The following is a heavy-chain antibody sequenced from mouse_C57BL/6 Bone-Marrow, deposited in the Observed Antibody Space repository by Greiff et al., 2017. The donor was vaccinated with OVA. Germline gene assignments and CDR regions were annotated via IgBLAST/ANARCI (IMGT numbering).Heavy chain of an antibody. V-gene: IGHV5-4*03. CDR3: ARKPYAMDD. J-gene: IGHJ4*01. D-gene: IGHD6-1*01. CDR2: ISDGGSYT. Sequence: DVKLVESGGGLVKPGGSLKLSCAASGFTFSSYAMSWVRQTPEKRLEWVATISDGGSYTYYPDTVKGRFTISRDNAKNNLYLQMSHLKSEDTAMYYCARKPYAMDDWGQGTSVTVSS. CDR1: GFTFSSYA.